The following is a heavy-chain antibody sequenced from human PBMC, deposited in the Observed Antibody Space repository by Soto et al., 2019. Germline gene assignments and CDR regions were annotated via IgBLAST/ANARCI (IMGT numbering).Heavy chain of an antibody. D-gene: IGHD3-16*01. CDR2: IYSGGST. V-gene: IGHV3-53*01. CDR3: ARSWGYLDY. CDR1: GFIFSSND. J-gene: IGHJ4*02. Sequence: VVLRLSCAACGFIFSSNDMGWVRQAPGKGLECVSVIYSGGSTDYTDSVKGRFTISRDSSKNTLYLQMNSLRAEDTAMYYFARSWGYLDYWGQGTLVTGSS.